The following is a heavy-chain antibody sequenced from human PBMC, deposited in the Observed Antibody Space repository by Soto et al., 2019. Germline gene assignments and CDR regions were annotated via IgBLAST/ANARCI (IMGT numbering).Heavy chain of an antibody. J-gene: IGHJ6*02. CDR3: ARHIVAAAEDYYYGMDV. V-gene: IGHV5-10-1*01. CDR2: IDPSDSYT. CDR1: GYSSTSYW. Sequence: PGESLKISCKGSGYSSTSYWISWVRQMPGKGLGWMGRIDPSDSYTNYSPSFQGHVTISADKSISTAYLQWSSLKASDTAMYYCARHIVAAAEDYYYGMDVWGQGTTVTVSS. D-gene: IGHD6-13*01.